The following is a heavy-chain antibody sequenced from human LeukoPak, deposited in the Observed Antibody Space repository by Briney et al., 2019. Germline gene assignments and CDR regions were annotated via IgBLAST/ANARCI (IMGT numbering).Heavy chain of an antibody. V-gene: IGHV4-4*07. CDR1: GGSISSYY. CDR2: IYTSGST. CDR3: ARDNPYFYYGSGSPRPYYYYMDV. Sequence: SETLSLTCTVSGGSISSYYWSWIRQPAGEGLEWIGRIYTSGSTNYNPSLKSRVTMSVDTSKNQFSLKLSSVTAADTAVYYCARDNPYFYYGSGSPRPYYYYMDVWGKGTTVTISS. J-gene: IGHJ6*03. D-gene: IGHD3-10*01.